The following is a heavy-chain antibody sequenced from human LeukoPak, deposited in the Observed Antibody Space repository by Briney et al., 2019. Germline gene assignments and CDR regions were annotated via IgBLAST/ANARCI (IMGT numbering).Heavy chain of an antibody. CDR3: ARDHDYGDYGEGYYYYYGMDV. CDR1: GFTFSSYS. Sequence: AGGSLRLSCAASGFTFSSYSMNWVRQAPGKGLEWVSYISSSSSTIYYADSVKGRFTISRDNAKNSLYLQMNSLRAEDTAVYYCARDHDYGDYGEGYYYYYGMDVWGQGTTVTVSS. D-gene: IGHD4-17*01. J-gene: IGHJ6*02. V-gene: IGHV3-48*04. CDR2: ISSSSSTI.